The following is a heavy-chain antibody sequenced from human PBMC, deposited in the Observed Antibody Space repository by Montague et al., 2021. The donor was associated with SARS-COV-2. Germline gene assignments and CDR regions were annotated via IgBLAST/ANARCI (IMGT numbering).Heavy chain of an antibody. D-gene: IGHD3-10*01. CDR3: ARVLYYYGRFDY. Sequence: SLRLSCAASGFTSSSYWMHWVRQAPGKGLVWVSRINSDGSSTSYADSVKGRFTISRDNAKNTLYLQMNSLRAEDTAVYYCARVLYYYGRFDYWGQGTLVTVSS. V-gene: IGHV3-74*01. J-gene: IGHJ4*02. CDR2: INSDGSST. CDR1: GFTSSSYW.